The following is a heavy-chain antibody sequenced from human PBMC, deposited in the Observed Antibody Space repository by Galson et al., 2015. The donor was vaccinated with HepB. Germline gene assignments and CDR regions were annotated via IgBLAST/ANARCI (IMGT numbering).Heavy chain of an antibody. CDR1: GFTFSSYG. Sequence: SLRLSCAASGFTFSSYGMHWVRQAPGKELEWVAVIWYDGSNKYYADSVKGRFTISRDNSKNTLYLQMNSLRAEDTAVYYCARMYYYDSSGTRDAFDIWGQGTMVTVSS. CDR2: IWYDGSNK. D-gene: IGHD3-22*01. J-gene: IGHJ3*02. CDR3: ARMYYYDSSGTRDAFDI. V-gene: IGHV3-33*01.